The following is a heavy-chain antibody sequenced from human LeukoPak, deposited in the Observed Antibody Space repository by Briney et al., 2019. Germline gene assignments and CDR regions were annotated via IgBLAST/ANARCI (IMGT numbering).Heavy chain of an antibody. J-gene: IGHJ4*02. Sequence: ASVKVSCKASGYTFTSYYMHWVRQAPGQGLEWMGIINPSGGSTSYAQKFQGRVTMTRDTSTGTVYMELSSLRSEDTAVYYCAREKGSLIAVAGLAFDYWGQGTLVTVSS. CDR2: INPSGGST. CDR3: AREKGSLIAVAGLAFDY. V-gene: IGHV1-46*01. D-gene: IGHD6-19*01. CDR1: GYTFTSYY.